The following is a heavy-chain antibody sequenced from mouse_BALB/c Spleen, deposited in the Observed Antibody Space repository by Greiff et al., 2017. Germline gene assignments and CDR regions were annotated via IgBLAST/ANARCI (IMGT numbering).Heavy chain of an antibody. CDR3: ARLGGNYNAMDY. CDR1: GFTFSSYA. D-gene: IGHD2-1*01. V-gene: IGHV5-9-4*01. CDR2: ISSGGSYT. J-gene: IGHJ4*01. Sequence: EVKLVESGGGLVKPGGSLKLSCAASGFTFSSYAMSWVRQSPEKRLEWVAEISSGGSYTYYPDTVTGRFTISRDNAKNTLYLEMSSLRSEDTAMYYCARLGGNYNAMDYWGQGTSVTVSS.